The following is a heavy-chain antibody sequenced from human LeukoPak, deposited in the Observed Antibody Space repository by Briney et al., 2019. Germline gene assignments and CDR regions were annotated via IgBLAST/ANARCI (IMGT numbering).Heavy chain of an antibody. D-gene: IGHD3-10*01. Sequence: GASVKVSCKASGYTFTSHFMHWVRQAPGQGLEWMGIINPRGGSTSYTQKFQGRVTMTRDTSTSTVYMELSSLRSEDTAVYYCARDLRGEYYFDYWGQGTLVTVSS. CDR2: INPRGGST. J-gene: IGHJ4*02. CDR1: GYTFTSHF. V-gene: IGHV1-46*01. CDR3: ARDLRGEYYFDY.